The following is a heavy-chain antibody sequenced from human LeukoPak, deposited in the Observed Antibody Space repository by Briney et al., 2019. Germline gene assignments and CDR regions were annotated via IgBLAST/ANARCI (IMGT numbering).Heavy chain of an antibody. CDR3: ATKSTYYYDSSGYATLEGFDY. V-gene: IGHV4-38-2*02. CDR1: GYSISSGCY. J-gene: IGHJ4*02. CDR2: IYHSGST. D-gene: IGHD3-22*01. Sequence: ASETLPLTCTVSGYSISSGCYWGWIRQPPGKGLEWIGSIYHSGSTYYNPSLKSRVTISVDTSKNQFSLKLSSVTAADTAVYYCATKSTYYYDSSGYATLEGFDYWGQGTLVTVSS.